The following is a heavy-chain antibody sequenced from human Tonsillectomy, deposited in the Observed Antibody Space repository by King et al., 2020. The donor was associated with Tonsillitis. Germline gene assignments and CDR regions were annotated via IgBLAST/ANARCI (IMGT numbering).Heavy chain of an antibody. V-gene: IGHV4-59*01. Sequence: QLQESGPGLVKPSETLSLTCTVSGGSISSYYWSWIRQPPGKGLEWIGYIYYSGSTNYNPSLTSRVTISVDTSKNPFSLKLSSVTAADTAVYYCARGGWYYDSSGYLGFDPWGQGTLVTVSS. D-gene: IGHD3-22*01. J-gene: IGHJ5*02. CDR1: GGSISSYY. CDR2: IYYSGST. CDR3: ARGGWYYDSSGYLGFDP.